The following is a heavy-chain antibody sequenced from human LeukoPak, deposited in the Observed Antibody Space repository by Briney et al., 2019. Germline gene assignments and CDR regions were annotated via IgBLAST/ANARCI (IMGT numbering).Heavy chain of an antibody. D-gene: IGHD3-10*01. CDR1: GFVLHQAW. J-gene: IGHJ4*02. V-gene: IGHV3-15*04. CDR2: IEAKALGETT. Sequence: PGGSLRLSCVGSGFVLHQAWMSWVRQAPGKGPEWVGRIEAKALGETTDYAAPVKGRFTISRDDSKNTLFLQMNSLKIEDTALYYCTSDQGSHNGLGIRADNWGQGTLVTVSS. CDR3: TSDQGSHNGLGIRADN.